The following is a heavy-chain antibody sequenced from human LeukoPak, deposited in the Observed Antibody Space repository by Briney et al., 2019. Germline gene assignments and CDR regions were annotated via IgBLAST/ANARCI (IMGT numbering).Heavy chain of an antibody. J-gene: IGHJ4*02. D-gene: IGHD2-15*01. CDR3: ASEVEALLDH. Sequence: GGSLRLSCAASGFSVSKSVMYWLRQAPGMGLEWVAATSYEGSGTFYAGSVKGRFTMSRDNSNNMVYLQMNSLRHEDTALYYCASEVEALLDHWGQGTLVTVSS. CDR2: TSYEGSGT. CDR1: GFSVSKSV. V-gene: IGHV3-30*03.